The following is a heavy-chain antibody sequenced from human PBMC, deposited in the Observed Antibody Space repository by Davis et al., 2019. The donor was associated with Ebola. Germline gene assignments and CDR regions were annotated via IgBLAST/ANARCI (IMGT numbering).Heavy chain of an antibody. D-gene: IGHD2-21*02. CDR1: GYSFTSYW. J-gene: IGHJ3*02. Sequence: GESLKISCKGSGYSFTSYWISWVRQMPGKGLEWLGRIDPSDSYTNYSPSFQGHVTISADKSISTAYLQWNSLKASDTAMYYCARGGVVTADDAFDIWGQGTMVTVSS. V-gene: IGHV5-10-1*01. CDR2: IDPSDSYT. CDR3: ARGGVVTADDAFDI.